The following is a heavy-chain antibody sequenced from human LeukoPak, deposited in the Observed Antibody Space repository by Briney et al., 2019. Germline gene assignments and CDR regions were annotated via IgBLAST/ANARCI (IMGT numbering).Heavy chain of an antibody. Sequence: SQTLSLTCTVSGGSISSGGYYWSWIRQHPGKGLEWIGYIYYSGSTHYNPSLKSRVTISVDTSKNQFSLKLSSVTAADTAVYYCARDMTDWWFDPWGQGTLVTVSS. CDR2: IYYSGST. CDR3: ARDMTDWWFDP. D-gene: IGHD3-9*01. J-gene: IGHJ5*02. V-gene: IGHV4-31*03. CDR1: GGSISSGGYY.